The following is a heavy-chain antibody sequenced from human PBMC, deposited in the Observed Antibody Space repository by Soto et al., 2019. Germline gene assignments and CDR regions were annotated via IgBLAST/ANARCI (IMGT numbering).Heavy chain of an antibody. J-gene: IGHJ5*02. CDR2: IIPIFGTA. V-gene: IGHV1-69*06. D-gene: IGHD1-1*01. CDR1: GGTFSSYA. Sequence: QVQLVQSGAEVKKPGSSVKVSCKASGGTFSSYAISWVRQAPGQGLEWMGGIIPIFGTANYAQKFQGRVTITADKSTITAYMELSSLRSEDTAVYYCARDGSWNDRPNWFDPWGQGTLVTVSS. CDR3: ARDGSWNDRPNWFDP.